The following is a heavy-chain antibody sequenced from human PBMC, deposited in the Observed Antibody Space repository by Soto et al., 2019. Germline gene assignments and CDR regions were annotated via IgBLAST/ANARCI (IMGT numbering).Heavy chain of an antibody. D-gene: IGHD3-22*01. CDR1: GFTFSSYA. CDR2: ISYDGSNK. Sequence: QVQLVESGGGVVQPGRSLRLSCAASGFTFSSYAMHWVRQAPGKRLEWVAVISYDGSNKYYADSVKGRFTISRDNSKNTLYLQMNSLRAEDTAVYYCARGPPFYDSSGYYYAFDIWGQGTMVTVSS. CDR3: ARGPPFYDSSGYYYAFDI. J-gene: IGHJ3*02. V-gene: IGHV3-30-3*01.